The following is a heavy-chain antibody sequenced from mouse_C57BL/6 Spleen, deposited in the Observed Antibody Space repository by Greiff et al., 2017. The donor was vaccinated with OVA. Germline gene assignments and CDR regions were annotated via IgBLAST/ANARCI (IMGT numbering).Heavy chain of an antibody. D-gene: IGHD2-4*01. CDR1: GYTFTSYW. V-gene: IGHV1-50*01. CDR3: ARSRDYSYAMDY. CDR2: IVPSDSYT. Sequence: QVQLQQSGAELVKPGASVKLSCKASGYTFTSYWMQWVKQRPGQGLEWIGEIVPSDSYTNYNQKFKGKATLTVDTSSSTAYMQRSSLTSEDSAVYYCARSRDYSYAMDYWGQGTSVTVSS. J-gene: IGHJ4*01.